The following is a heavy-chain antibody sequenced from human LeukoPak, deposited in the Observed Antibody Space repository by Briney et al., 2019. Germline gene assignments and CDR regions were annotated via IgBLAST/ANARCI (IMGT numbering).Heavy chain of an antibody. CDR3: AKAGGKQNAFDI. V-gene: IGHV1-69*05. J-gene: IGHJ3*02. CDR1: GGTFSSYA. Sequence: SVKVSCKASGGTFSSYAISWVRQAPGQGLEWMGGIIPIFGTANYAQKFQGRVTITTDESTSTAYMELSSLRSEDTAVYYCAKAGGKQNAFDIWGQGTMVTVSS. CDR2: IIPIFGTA. D-gene: IGHD2-15*01.